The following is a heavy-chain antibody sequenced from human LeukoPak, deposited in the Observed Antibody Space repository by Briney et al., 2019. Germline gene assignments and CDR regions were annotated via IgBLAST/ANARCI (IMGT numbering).Heavy chain of an antibody. Sequence: ASVRLSCKASGYTFTSYAMHWVRQAPGQRLEWIACINAGNGNTKYSQKVKGRVTITRDTSASTDYMELSSLRSEDTAVYYCARDLKQFGGWFDYWGPGTLVTVSS. CDR2: INAGNGNT. CDR3: ARDLKQFGGWFDY. J-gene: IGHJ4*02. CDR1: GYTFTSYA. D-gene: IGHD6-19*01. V-gene: IGHV1-3*01.